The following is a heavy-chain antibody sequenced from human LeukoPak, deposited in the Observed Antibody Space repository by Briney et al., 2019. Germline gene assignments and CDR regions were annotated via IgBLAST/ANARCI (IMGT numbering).Heavy chain of an antibody. Sequence: SQTLSLTCAISGDRVSSNSAAWNWIRQSPSRGLEWLGRTYYRSKWYNDYAVSVKSRITINPDTSKNQFSLQLNSVTPEDTAVYYCARLLLSAARVGWFDPWGQGTLVTVSS. J-gene: IGHJ5*02. CDR2: TYYRSKWYN. CDR1: GDRVSSNSAA. D-gene: IGHD2/OR15-2a*01. V-gene: IGHV6-1*01. CDR3: ARLLLSAARVGWFDP.